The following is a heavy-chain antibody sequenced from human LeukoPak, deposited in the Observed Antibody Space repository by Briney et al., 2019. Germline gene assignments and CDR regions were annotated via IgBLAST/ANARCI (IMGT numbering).Heavy chain of an antibody. J-gene: IGHJ5*02. V-gene: IGHV4-61*08. CDR3: ARGGTYYYDSSGYYGWFDP. CDR1: GGPISSGGYY. Sequence: SQTLSLTCTVSGGPISSGGYYWSWIRQPPGKGLEWIGYIYYSGSTNYNPSLKSRVTISVDTSKNQFSLKLSSVTAADTAVYYCARGGTYYYDSSGYYGWFDPWGQGTLVTVSS. D-gene: IGHD3-22*01. CDR2: IYYSGST.